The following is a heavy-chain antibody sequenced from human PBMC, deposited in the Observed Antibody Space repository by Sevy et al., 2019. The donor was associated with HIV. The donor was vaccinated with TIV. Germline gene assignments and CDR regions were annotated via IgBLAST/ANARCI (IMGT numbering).Heavy chain of an antibody. CDR3: AKDWYYYDSSGYYPNWFDP. J-gene: IGHJ5*02. V-gene: IGHV3-23*01. CDR1: GFTFSSYA. D-gene: IGHD3-22*01. Sequence: GGSLRLSCAASGFTFSSYAMSWVRQAPGKGLEWVSAISGSGGSTYYADSVKGRFTISRDNSKNTLYLQMNSLRDEDTAVYYCAKDWYYYDSSGYYPNWFDPWGQGTLVTVSS. CDR2: ISGSGGST.